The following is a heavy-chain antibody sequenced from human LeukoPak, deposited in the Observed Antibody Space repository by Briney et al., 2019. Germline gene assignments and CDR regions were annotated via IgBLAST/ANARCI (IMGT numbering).Heavy chain of an antibody. D-gene: IGHD3-10*01. CDR3: ARKGSGSLFPYYYGMDV. V-gene: IGHV1-46*01. CDR2: INPSGGST. Sequence: ASVKVSCKASGYTFTSYYMHWVRQAPGQGLEWMGIINPSGGSTSYAQKFQGRVTMTRDTSTSTVYMELSSLRSEDTAVYSCARKGSGSLFPYYYGMDVWGQGTTVTVSS. CDR1: GYTFTSYY. J-gene: IGHJ6*02.